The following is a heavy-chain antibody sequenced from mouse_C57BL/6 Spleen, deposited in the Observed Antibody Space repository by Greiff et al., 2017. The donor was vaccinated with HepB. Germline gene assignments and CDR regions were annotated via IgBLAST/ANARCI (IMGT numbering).Heavy chain of an antibody. D-gene: IGHD2-5*01. J-gene: IGHJ4*01. CDR1: GFNIKNTY. V-gene: IGHV14-3*01. CDR2: IDPANGNT. CDR3: AVAFYYSNYVEGNAMDY. Sequence: EVQLQQSVAELVRPGASVKLSCTASGFNIKNTYMHWVKQRPEQGLEWIGRIDPANGNTKYAPKFQGKANITADTSSNTAYLQLSSLTSEDTAIYYCAVAFYYSNYVEGNAMDYWCQGTSVTVSS.